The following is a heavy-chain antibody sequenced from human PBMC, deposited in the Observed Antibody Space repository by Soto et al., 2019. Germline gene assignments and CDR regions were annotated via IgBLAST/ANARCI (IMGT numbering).Heavy chain of an antibody. CDR3: ARVADYSNCGNLFDP. Sequence: GASVKVSWKASGGTFSSCAISWVRQAPGQVLEWMGGIIPIFGTANYAQKFQGRVTINADESTSTAYMELSSLRSEDTAVYYCARVADYSNCGNLFDPWAQRTLVTVSS. CDR2: IIPIFGTA. J-gene: IGHJ5*02. D-gene: IGHD4-4*01. V-gene: IGHV1-69*13. CDR1: GGTFSSCA.